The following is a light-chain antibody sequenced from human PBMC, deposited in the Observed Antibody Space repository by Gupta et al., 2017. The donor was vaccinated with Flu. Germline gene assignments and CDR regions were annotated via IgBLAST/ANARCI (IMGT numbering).Light chain of an antibody. CDR1: QSVSSY. J-gene: IGKJ1*01. V-gene: IGKV3-11*01. CDR3: QQRSNWPGT. CDR2: DAS. Sequence: GERATLSCRASQSVSSYLAWYQQKPGQAPRLLIYDASNRATGIPARFSGSGSGTDFTLTISSLEPEDFAVYYCQQRSNWPGTFGQGTKVEIK.